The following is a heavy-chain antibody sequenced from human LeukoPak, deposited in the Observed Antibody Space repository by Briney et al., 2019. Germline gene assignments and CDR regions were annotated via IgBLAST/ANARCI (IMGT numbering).Heavy chain of an antibody. CDR1: GGSVSSGSYY. CDR2: VYNSGTT. CDR3: ARAYTSSCRWFDP. V-gene: IGHV4-61*01. J-gene: IGHJ5*02. Sequence: SETLSLTCTVSGGSVSSGSYYWSWIRQPPGTRLEWIGYVYNSGTTYYNPSFKSRVTISVDTSKNQFSLKLSSVTAADTAVYYCARAYTSSCRWFDPWGQGTLVTVSS. D-gene: IGHD6-13*01.